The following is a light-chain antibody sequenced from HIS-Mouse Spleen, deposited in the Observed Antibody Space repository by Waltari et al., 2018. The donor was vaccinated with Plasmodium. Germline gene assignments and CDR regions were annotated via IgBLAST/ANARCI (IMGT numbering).Light chain of an antibody. CDR1: SSDVGGYNY. J-gene: IGLJ2*01. Sequence: QSALTQPASVSGSPGQSITISCTGTSSDVGGYNYVPWYQQHPRKAPKLMIYDVSNRPSGVSNRFSGSKSGNTASLTISGLQAEDEADYYCSSYTSSSTHVVFGGGTKLTVL. CDR3: SSYTSSSTHVV. V-gene: IGLV2-14*03. CDR2: DVS.